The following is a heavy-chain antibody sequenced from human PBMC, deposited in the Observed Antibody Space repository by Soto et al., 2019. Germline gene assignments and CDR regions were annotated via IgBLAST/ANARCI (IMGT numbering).Heavy chain of an antibody. CDR2: ISYDGSNK. V-gene: IGHV3-30-3*01. J-gene: IGHJ4*02. D-gene: IGHD1-26*01. CDR3: ARDRTSGSYPTWSFDY. CDR1: GFTFISYA. Sequence: LRLSCAASGFTFISYAMHWVRQSPGKGLECVAVISYDGSNKYYADSVKGRFTISRDNSKNTLYLQMNSLRAEDTAVYYCARDRTSGSYPTWSFDYWGQGTLVTVSS.